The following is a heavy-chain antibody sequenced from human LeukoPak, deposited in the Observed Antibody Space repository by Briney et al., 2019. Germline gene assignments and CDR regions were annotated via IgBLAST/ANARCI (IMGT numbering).Heavy chain of an antibody. CDR2: IYHSGST. V-gene: IGHV4-4*02. J-gene: IGHJ4*02. Sequence: PSGTLSLTCAVSGGSISSSNWWSWVRQPPGKGLAWIGEIYHSGSTNYNPSLKSRVTISVDKSKNQFSLKLSSVTAADTAVYYCARGYYYDSSGYTPPHFDYWGQGTLVTVSS. CDR1: GGSISSSNW. D-gene: IGHD3-22*01. CDR3: ARGYYYDSSGYTPPHFDY.